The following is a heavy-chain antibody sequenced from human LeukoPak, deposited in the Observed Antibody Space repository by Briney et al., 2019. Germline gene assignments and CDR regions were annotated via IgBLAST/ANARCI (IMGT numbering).Heavy chain of an antibody. CDR1: GFTFSDAW. V-gene: IGHV3-15*01. D-gene: IGHD2-15*01. J-gene: IGHJ4*02. Sequence: GGSLRLSCVGSGFTFSDAWMSWGRQAPGKGLEGVGRIKSKSDGGTIDYAAPVRGRFTISRDDSRNTLYMQMNSLKTEDTAVYYCTTRRQDGWWGQGTLVTVS. CDR2: IKSKSDGGTI. CDR3: TTRRQDGW.